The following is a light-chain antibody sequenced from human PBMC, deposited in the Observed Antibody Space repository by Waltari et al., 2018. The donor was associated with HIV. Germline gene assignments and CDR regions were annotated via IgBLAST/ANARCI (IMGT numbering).Light chain of an antibody. CDR2: KDT. J-gene: IGLJ3*02. V-gene: IGLV3-25*03. Sequence: SYELTQPPSVSVSPGQTARITCSGDALPKQYAYWYQQRPGQAPVLVIYKDTERPSGIPERVSGSSSGTTATLTIIGVQAQDEADYHCQSADSNAALWVFGGGTKLTVL. CDR1: ALPKQY. CDR3: QSADSNAALWV.